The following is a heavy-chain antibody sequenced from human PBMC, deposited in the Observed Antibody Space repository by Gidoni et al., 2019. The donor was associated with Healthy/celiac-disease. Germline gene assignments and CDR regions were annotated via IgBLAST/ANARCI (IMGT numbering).Heavy chain of an antibody. CDR3: VVGYCSGGSCYYGY. Sequence: EVQLVESGGGLVQPGGSLRLSCSASGFTFSSYAMHWVRQAPGKGLEYVSAIRSNGGSTYYADSVKGRFTISRDNSKNTLYLQMSSLRAEDTAVYYCVVGYCSGGSCYYGYWGQGTLVTVSS. V-gene: IGHV3-64D*06. J-gene: IGHJ4*02. CDR1: GFTFSSYA. CDR2: IRSNGGST. D-gene: IGHD2-15*01.